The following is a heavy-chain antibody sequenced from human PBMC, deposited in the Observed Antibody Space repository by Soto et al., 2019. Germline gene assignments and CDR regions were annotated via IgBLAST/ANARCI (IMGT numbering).Heavy chain of an antibody. D-gene: IGHD3-16*02. V-gene: IGHV3-30*18. CDR2: ISYDGSNK. CDR1: GFTFSSYG. CDR3: AKGFVSAHPAYYYYYGMDV. Sequence: PGGSLRLSCAASGFTFSSYGMHWVRQAPGKGLEWVAVISYDGSNKYYADSVKGRFTISRDNSKNTLYLQMNSLRAEDTAVYYCAKGFVSAHPAYYYYYGMDVWAQGTTVTVSS. J-gene: IGHJ6*02.